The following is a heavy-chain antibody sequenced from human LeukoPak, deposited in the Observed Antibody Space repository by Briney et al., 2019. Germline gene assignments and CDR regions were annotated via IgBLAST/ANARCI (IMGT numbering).Heavy chain of an antibody. CDR1: GGSISSGDYY. D-gene: IGHD3-9*01. CDR3: ARGWTYYDILTGYFDY. J-gene: IGHJ4*02. CDR2: IYYSGST. V-gene: IGHV4-30-4*01. Sequence: SETLSLTCTVSGGSISSGDYYWSWIRQPPGKGLEWIGYIYYSGSTYYNPSLKSRVTISVDTSKNQFSLKLSSVTAADTAVYYCARGWTYYDILTGYFDYWGQGTLVTVSS.